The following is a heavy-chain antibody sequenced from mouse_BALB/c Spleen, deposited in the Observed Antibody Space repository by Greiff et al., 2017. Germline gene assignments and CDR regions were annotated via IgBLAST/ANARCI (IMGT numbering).Heavy chain of an antibody. CDR3: AREGGRGSWFAY. V-gene: IGHV5-17*02. CDR1: GFTFSSFG. J-gene: IGHJ3*01. D-gene: IGHD3-3*01. CDR2: ISSGSSTI. Sequence: EVQGVESGGGLVQPGGSRKLSCAASGFTFSSFGMHWVRQAPEKGLEWVAYISSGSSTIYYADTVKGRFTISRDNPKNTLFLQMTSLRSEDTAMYYCAREGGRGSWFAYWGQGTLVTVSA.